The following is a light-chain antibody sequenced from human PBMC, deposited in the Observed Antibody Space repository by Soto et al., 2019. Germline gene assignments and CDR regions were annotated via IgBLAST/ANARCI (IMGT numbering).Light chain of an antibody. CDR1: SSDVGTYNY. V-gene: IGLV2-14*01. J-gene: IGLJ2*01. Sequence: QSALTQPASVSGSPGQSITISCTGTSSDVGTYNYVSWYQQHPGKAPKLIIYGVTNRPSGVSNRFSGSKSGNTASLTISGRQAEDEDGYYCSSYSRSAFVVFGGGTKLTV. CDR3: SSYSRSAFVV. CDR2: GVT.